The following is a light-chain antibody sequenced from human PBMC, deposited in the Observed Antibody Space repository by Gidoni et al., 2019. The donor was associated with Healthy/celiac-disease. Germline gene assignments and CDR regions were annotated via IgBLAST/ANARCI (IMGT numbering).Light chain of an antibody. Sequence: DIQRTKSPSSVSVSVGDSVTIPCRASQSIGVWLAWYQQRPGNASNLLIYSASILHRGVPSRFSGAGSGTHFTLTISSLQPEDVGTYFCLQADSFPLTFGQGTRLEI. CDR3: LQADSFPLT. V-gene: IGKV1-12*01. CDR2: SAS. J-gene: IGKJ5*01. CDR1: QSIGVW.